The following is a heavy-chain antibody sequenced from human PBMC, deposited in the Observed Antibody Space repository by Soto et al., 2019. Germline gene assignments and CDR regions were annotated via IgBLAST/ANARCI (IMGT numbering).Heavy chain of an antibody. D-gene: IGHD2-2*01. V-gene: IGHV1-69*04. CDR3: AREDCSSTSCYRPNWFDP. CDR1: GGTFSSYT. J-gene: IGHJ5*02. CDR2: IIPILGIA. Sequence: SVNVSCKASGGTFSSYTIIRVRQAPGQGLEWMGRIIPILGIANYAQKFQGRVTITADKSTSTAYMELSSLRSEDTAVYFCAREDCSSTSCYRPNWFDPSGQGTLVTVSS.